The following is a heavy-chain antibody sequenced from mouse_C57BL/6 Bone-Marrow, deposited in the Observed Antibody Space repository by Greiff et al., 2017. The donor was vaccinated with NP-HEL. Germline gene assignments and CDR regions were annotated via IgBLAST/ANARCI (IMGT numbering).Heavy chain of an antibody. CDR2: IYPGDGDT. CDR1: GYAFSSYW. D-gene: IGHD2-3*01. Sequence: VHLVESGAELVKPGASVKISCKASGYAFSSYWMNWVKQRPGKGLEWIGQIYPGDGDTNYNGKFKGKATLTADKSSSTAYMQLSSLTSEDSAVYFCARDGYSSYWGQGTLVTVSA. CDR3: ARDGYSSY. J-gene: IGHJ3*01. V-gene: IGHV1-80*01.